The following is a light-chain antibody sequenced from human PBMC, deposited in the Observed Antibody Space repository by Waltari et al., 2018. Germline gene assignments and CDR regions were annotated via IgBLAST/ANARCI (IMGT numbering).Light chain of an antibody. CDR2: EVT. J-gene: IGLJ2*01. CDR1: SSDVGGYNL. CDR3: SSYTTSHTVL. V-gene: IGLV2-23*02. Sequence: QSALTQPASVYGSPGQSNTIPCTGTSSDVGGYNLVSWYQQHPGKAPKVIIYEVTERPSGVSDRFSGSKSGDTASLTISDLQAEDEADYFCSSYTTSHTVLFGGGTTLTVL.